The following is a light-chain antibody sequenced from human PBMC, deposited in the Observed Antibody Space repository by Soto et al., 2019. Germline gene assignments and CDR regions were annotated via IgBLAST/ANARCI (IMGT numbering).Light chain of an antibody. J-gene: IGLJ3*02. V-gene: IGLV2-14*01. Sequence: QSVLTQPASVSGSPGQSITIACTGTNRDVGSYNLVSWYQQRPGEAPKLIISEVRNRPSGISYRFTGSKSGNTASLTISGLQAEDEADYYCSSYTTTSTLEFGGGTKVTVL. CDR3: SSYTTTSTLE. CDR1: NRDVGSYNL. CDR2: EVR.